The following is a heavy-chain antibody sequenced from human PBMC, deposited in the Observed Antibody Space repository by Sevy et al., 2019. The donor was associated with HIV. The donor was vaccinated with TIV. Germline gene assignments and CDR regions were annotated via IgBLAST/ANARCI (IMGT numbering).Heavy chain of an antibody. Sequence: GGSLRLSCAASGFTFNICGMAWVRQAPGKGLEWVSTISGGNNNTYYAESVKGRFTISRDNSKDTLYLQMNNLRADDTATYYCAKHPDHDSWSDIGSSFDYWGQGTLVTVSS. CDR1: GFTFNICG. CDR3: AKHPDHDSWSDIGSSFDY. J-gene: IGHJ4*02. V-gene: IGHV3-23*01. D-gene: IGHD3-3*01. CDR2: ISGGNNNT.